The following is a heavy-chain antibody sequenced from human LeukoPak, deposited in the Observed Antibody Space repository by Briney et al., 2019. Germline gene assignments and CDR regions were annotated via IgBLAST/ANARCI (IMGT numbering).Heavy chain of an antibody. CDR1: GFIFSSYG. CDR2: IKSKADGGTT. D-gene: IGHD6-13*01. Sequence: ERSLRLSCAASGFIFSSYGMHWVRQAPGKGLEWVGRIKSKADGGTTDYAAPVKGRFTISRDDSKNTLYLQMSSLKTEDTAVYYCATVGSSYPYWGQGTLVTVSS. V-gene: IGHV3-15*01. J-gene: IGHJ4*02. CDR3: ATVGSSYPY.